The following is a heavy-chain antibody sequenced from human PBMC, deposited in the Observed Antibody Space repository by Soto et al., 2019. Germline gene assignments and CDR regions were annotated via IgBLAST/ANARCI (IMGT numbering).Heavy chain of an antibody. CDR1: GGSFSGYY. J-gene: IGHJ6*02. D-gene: IGHD3-3*01. CDR2: INHSGST. Sequence: XGTLSLTCAVYGGSFSGYYWSWIRQPPGKGLEWIGEINHSGSTNYNPSLKSRVTISVDTSKNQFSLKLSSVTAADTAVYYCARRLRLYYDFWSGQTPPYYGMDVWGQGTTVTVSS. V-gene: IGHV4-34*01. CDR3: ARRLRLYYDFWSGQTPPYYGMDV.